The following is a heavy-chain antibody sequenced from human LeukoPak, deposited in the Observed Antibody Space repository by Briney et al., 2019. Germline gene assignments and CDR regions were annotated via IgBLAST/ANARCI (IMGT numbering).Heavy chain of an antibody. J-gene: IGHJ4*02. Sequence: GGSLRLSCAASGFSFSAYAMHWVRQAPGKGLEWVALIWHDASHTFYTDSVKGRFTISRDNSKNTVYLQMNSQGGEDTDVYYCARENFGSGTYPDYWGQGTLVTVSS. CDR3: ARENFGSGTYPDY. CDR1: GFSFSAYA. D-gene: IGHD3-10*01. V-gene: IGHV3-33*01. CDR2: IWHDASHT.